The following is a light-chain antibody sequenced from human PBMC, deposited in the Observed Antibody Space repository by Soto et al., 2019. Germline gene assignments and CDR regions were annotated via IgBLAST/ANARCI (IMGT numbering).Light chain of an antibody. CDR2: AAS. CDR3: QQRYSNTAWT. J-gene: IGKJ1*01. V-gene: IGKV1-39*01. CDR1: QSISNI. Sequence: IQMTQSPSSLSASVGDRVTITCRASQSISNILTWYQQKPGKAPKLLIYAASTLQIGVPSRFSGSGSGTDFTLTITNLQPEDFATYYCQQRYSNTAWTFGQGTKVEIK.